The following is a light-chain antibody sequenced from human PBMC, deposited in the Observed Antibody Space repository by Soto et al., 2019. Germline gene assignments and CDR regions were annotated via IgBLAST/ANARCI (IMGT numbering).Light chain of an antibody. CDR2: EAS. J-gene: IGLJ1*01. V-gene: IGLV2-23*01. CDR3: CSYEGSSAFYV. CDR1: SSDVGSYNL. Sequence: QSALTQPASVSGSPGQSITISCTGTSSDVGSYNLVSWYQQHPGKAPKLMIYEASKRPSGVSNRFSGSKSGTPASLTISGRQADDEAAYYCCSYEGSSAFYVFGTGTKLTVL.